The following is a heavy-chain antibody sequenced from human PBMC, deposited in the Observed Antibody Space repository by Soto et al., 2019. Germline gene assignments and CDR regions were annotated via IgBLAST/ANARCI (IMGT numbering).Heavy chain of an antibody. CDR3: TKRRNLLSFFEWSSGMEV. CDR1: GFTFSSYG. CDR2: ISDDGSNK. Sequence: PGGSLRLSCAASGFTFSSYGMHWVRQAPGKGLEWVAFISDDGSNKYYADSMKGRFTMSRDNSKRTLYLQMSSLRVEDTAVYYCTKRRNLLSFFEWSSGMEVWGQGTTVTVSS. V-gene: IGHV3-30*02. J-gene: IGHJ6*02. D-gene: IGHD3-3*01.